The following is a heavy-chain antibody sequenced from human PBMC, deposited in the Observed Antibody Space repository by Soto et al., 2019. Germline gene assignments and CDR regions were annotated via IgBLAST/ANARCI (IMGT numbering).Heavy chain of an antibody. J-gene: IGHJ4*02. V-gene: IGHV3-48*03. Sequence: EVQLVESGGGLVQPGGSLRLSCAASGFTFSSYEMNWVRQAPGKGLEWVSYISSSGSTIYYADSVKGRFTISRDNAKNSLYLQMNSLRAEDTAVYYCGGAGFGESPNYWGQGTLVTVSS. CDR3: GGAGFGESPNY. D-gene: IGHD3-10*01. CDR1: GFTFSSYE. CDR2: ISSSGSTI.